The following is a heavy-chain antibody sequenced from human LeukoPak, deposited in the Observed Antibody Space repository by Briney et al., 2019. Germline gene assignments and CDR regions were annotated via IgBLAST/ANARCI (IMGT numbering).Heavy chain of an antibody. CDR3: VTLNARSGSSSVNPLY. V-gene: IGHV1-24*01. Sequence: ASVKVSCKISGSTLTEISIHWVRQAPGEGLESMGSFDPEDDEPTYARKFRGRVSMTADTSRDTAYMELSRLRSEDTAMYYCVTLNARSGSSSVNPLYWGLGTLVTVSS. CDR2: FDPEDDEP. D-gene: IGHD3-10*01. CDR1: GSTLTEIS. J-gene: IGHJ4*02.